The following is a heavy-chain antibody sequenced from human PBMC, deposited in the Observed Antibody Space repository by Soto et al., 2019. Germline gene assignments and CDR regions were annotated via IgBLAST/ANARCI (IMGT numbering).Heavy chain of an antibody. J-gene: IGHJ4*02. V-gene: IGHV4-59*01. CDR2: IHYSGST. CDR3: TVGGGWLTDY. D-gene: IGHD5-12*01. Sequence: QVQLQESGPGLVKPSETLSLTCSVSGGSLSSGFWGWFRQPPGKGLEWIGFIHYSGSTTYNPSLTSRLTISLDTSKNHFSLRLRSVTAADTALYYCTVGGGWLTDYWGQGTLVTVSS. CDR1: GGSLSSGF.